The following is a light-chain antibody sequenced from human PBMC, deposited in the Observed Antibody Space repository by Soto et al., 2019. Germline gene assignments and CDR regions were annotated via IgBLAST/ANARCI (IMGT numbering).Light chain of an antibody. Sequence: EIVLTQSPGTLSLSPGERATLSYRASQSVSSSYLAWYQQKPGQAPRLLIYGASSRATDIPDRFSGSGSGTDFTLTISRLEPEDFAVYYCQQYGSSPCCTFGQGTKLEIK. CDR2: GAS. V-gene: IGKV3-20*01. J-gene: IGKJ2*02. CDR3: QQYGSSPCCT. CDR1: QSVSSSY.